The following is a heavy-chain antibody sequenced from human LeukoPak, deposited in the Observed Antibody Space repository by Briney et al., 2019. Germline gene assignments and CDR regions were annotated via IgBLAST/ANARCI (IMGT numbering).Heavy chain of an antibody. CDR2: ISYDGSNK. D-gene: IGHD4-17*01. CDR1: GFTFSSYG. CDR3: ATSTVTTFSGTDY. V-gene: IGHV3-30*03. J-gene: IGHJ4*02. Sequence: GGSLRLSCAASGFTFSSYGMHWVRQAPGKGLEWVAVISYDGSNKYYADSVKGRFTISRDNSKNTLYLQMNSLRAEDTAVYYCATSTVTTFSGTDYWGQGTLVTVSS.